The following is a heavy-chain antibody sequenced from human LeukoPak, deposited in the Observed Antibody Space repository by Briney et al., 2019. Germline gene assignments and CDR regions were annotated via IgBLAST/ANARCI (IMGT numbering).Heavy chain of an antibody. J-gene: IGHJ4*02. Sequence: QSSETLSLTCAVYGVSFSGYYWSWIRQPPGKGLEWIGEINHSGSTNYNPSLKSRVTISVDTSKNQFSLKLSSVTAADTAVYYCARGRRAFDYWGQGTLVTVSS. V-gene: IGHV4-34*01. CDR2: INHSGST. CDR3: ARGRRAFDY. CDR1: GVSFSGYY.